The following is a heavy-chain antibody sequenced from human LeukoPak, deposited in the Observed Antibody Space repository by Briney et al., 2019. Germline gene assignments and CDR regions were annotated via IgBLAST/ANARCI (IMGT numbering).Heavy chain of an antibody. CDR2: IKGDGSEN. Sequence: PGGSLRLSCAASGFTFSSYWMTWVRQAPGKGPEWVANIKGDGSENHYADSVRGRFTISRDNPKNSLYLQMNSLRAEDTAVYYCAKDQIDFWSGFTIDYWGQGTLVTVSS. D-gene: IGHD3-3*01. V-gene: IGHV3-7*03. CDR3: AKDQIDFWSGFTIDY. CDR1: GFTFSSYW. J-gene: IGHJ4*02.